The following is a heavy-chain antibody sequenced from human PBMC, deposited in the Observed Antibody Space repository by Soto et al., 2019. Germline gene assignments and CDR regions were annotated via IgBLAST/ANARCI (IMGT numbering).Heavy chain of an antibody. V-gene: IGHV3-33*01. CDR3: AGEPKGGAYDMDV. J-gene: IGHJ6*02. CDR2: IWSDASRE. D-gene: IGHD3-16*01. Sequence: QVQLVESGGGVVQPGTSLRLSCAASRLTFSTYDMHWVRQAPGKGLEWVALIWSDASREFYADSVKCRFSISRDNSKNTLFLQMNGLRAEDTAVYYCAGEPKGGAYDMDVWGQGTTVTVSS. CDR1: RLTFSTYD.